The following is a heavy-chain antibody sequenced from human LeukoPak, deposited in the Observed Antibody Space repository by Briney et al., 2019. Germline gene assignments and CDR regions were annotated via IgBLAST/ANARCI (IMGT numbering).Heavy chain of an antibody. V-gene: IGHV3-9*01. Sequence: GRSLRLSCAASGFTFDDYAMHWVRHAPGKGLEWVSGISWNSGSIGYADSVKGRFTISRDNAKNSLYLQMNSLRAEDTALYYCAKANYDILTGYYVDWGQGTLVTVSS. CDR2: ISWNSGSI. CDR3: AKANYDILTGYYVD. J-gene: IGHJ4*02. D-gene: IGHD3-9*01. CDR1: GFTFDDYA.